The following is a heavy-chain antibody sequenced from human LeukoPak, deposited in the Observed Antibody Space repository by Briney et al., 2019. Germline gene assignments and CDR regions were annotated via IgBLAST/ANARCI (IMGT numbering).Heavy chain of an antibody. CDR1: GYTFTSYY. V-gene: IGHV1-46*01. Sequence: GASVKVSCKASGYTFTSYYMHWVRQAPGQGLEWMGIINPSGGSTSYAQKFQGRVTMTRDTSTSTVYMELSSLRSEDTAVYYCARDKFSYYDFWSGYYYFDYWGQGTLVTVSS. D-gene: IGHD3-3*01. CDR3: ARDKFSYYDFWSGYYYFDY. CDR2: INPSGGST. J-gene: IGHJ4*02.